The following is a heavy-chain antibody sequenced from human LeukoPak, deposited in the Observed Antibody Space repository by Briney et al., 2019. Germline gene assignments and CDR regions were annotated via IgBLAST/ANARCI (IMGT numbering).Heavy chain of an antibody. CDR1: GGSFSGYY. J-gene: IGHJ5*02. D-gene: IGHD3-3*01. Sequence: SETLSLSCAVYGGSFSGYYWSWIRQAPGKGLEWIGEINHSGSTNYNPSLKSRVTISVDTSKNQFSLKLSSVTAADTAVYYCARGLGRLTYYDVWSGYYQPNWFDPWGQGTPVTVSS. V-gene: IGHV4-34*01. CDR3: ARGLGRLTYYDVWSGYYQPNWFDP. CDR2: INHSGST.